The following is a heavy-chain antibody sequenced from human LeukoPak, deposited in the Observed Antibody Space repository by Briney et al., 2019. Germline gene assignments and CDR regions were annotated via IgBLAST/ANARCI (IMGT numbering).Heavy chain of an antibody. CDR2: MYTSGST. J-gene: IGHJ6*03. CDR3: AREAEEFLGQSHYYYYMDV. V-gene: IGHV4-4*07. CDR1: GGSISSYS. Sequence: SETLSLTCSVSGGSISSYSWSWIRQPAVKGLEWIGRMYTSGSTKYNPSLKSRVTMSVHTSKNQFSLKLSSLTAADTAVYYCAREAEEFLGQSHYYYYMDVWGKGTTVTVSS. D-gene: IGHD3-10*01.